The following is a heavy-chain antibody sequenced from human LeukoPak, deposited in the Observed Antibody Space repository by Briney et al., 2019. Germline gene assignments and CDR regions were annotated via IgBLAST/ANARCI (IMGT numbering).Heavy chain of an antibody. CDR2: ISYDGSNK. D-gene: IGHD3-3*01. J-gene: IGHJ4*02. CDR1: GFTFTDYW. Sequence: GGSLRLSCTTSGFTFTDYWMTWVRQTPGKGLEWVTIISYDGSNKYYADSVKGRFTISRDNSKNTVYLQMNSLRAEDTAVYYCARDMGYYDFWSGFDYWGQGTLVTVSS. CDR3: ARDMGYYDFWSGFDY. V-gene: IGHV3-30*03.